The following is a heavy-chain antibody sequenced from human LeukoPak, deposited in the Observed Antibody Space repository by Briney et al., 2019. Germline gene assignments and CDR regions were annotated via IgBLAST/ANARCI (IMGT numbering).Heavy chain of an antibody. D-gene: IGHD6-19*01. J-gene: IGHJ4*02. V-gene: IGHV3-11*05. Sequence: KPGGSLRLSCAASGFTFSDYYMSWIRQAPGKGLEWVSYISSSSSYTKYAESVKGRFTISRDNAKNPLYLQMNSLRAEDTAVYYCARGGRSGWYHDWGQGTLVTVSS. CDR3: ARGGRSGWYHD. CDR1: GFTFSDYY. CDR2: ISSSSSYT.